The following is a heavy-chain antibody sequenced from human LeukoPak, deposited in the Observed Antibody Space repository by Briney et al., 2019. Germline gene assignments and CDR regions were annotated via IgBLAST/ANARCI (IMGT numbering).Heavy chain of an antibody. V-gene: IGHV3-30-3*01. CDR2: ISYDGSNK. CDR1: GFTFSSHA. D-gene: IGHD2-21*01. CDR3: AGDLPYGSPQFDY. J-gene: IGHJ4*02. Sequence: GGSLRLSCTASGFTFSSHAMHWVRQAPGKGLEWVAVISYDGSNKYYADSVKGRFTISRDNSKNTLYLQMNSLRAEDTAVYYCAGDLPYGSPQFDYWGQGTLVTVSS.